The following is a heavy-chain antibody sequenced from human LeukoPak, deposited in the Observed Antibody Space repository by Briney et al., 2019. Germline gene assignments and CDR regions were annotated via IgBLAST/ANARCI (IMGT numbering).Heavy chain of an antibody. J-gene: IGHJ4*02. CDR1: GFTFDDYA. CDR2: ISWNSGSI. CDR3: AKDRSGNFDWLLDY. Sequence: GGSLRLSCAASGFTFDDYAMHWVRQAPGKGLEWVSGISWNSGSIGYADSVKGRFTISRDNAKNSLYLQMNSLRAEDTALYYCAKDRSGNFDWLLDYWGQGTLVTVSS. V-gene: IGHV3-9*01. D-gene: IGHD3-9*01.